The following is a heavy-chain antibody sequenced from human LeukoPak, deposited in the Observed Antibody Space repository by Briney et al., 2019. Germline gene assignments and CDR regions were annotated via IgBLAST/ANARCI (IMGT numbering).Heavy chain of an antibody. CDR3: AKGGAYYYDSSGYFQH. J-gene: IGHJ1*01. Sequence: PGGSLRLSCAVSGFTFSNYAMTWVRQAPGKGLEWVSATTNSGATTYYADSVKGRFTISRDNSKNTLYLQVNILRADDTAVYYCAKGGAYYYDSSGYFQHWGQGTLVTVSS. D-gene: IGHD3-22*01. CDR2: TTNSGATT. CDR1: GFTFSNYA. V-gene: IGHV3-23*01.